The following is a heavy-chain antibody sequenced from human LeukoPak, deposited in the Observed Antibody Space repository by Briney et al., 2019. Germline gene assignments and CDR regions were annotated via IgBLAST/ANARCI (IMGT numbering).Heavy chain of an antibody. CDR2: VHLSGRT. CDR1: GGSISTTNW. CDR3: ARGYSGHYYAFDI. J-gene: IGHJ3*02. Sequence: SETLSLTCGVSGGSISTTNWWTWVRQPPGEGLEWIGEVHLSGRTHYNPSLESRVTISVDTSKNHFSLKLTSVTAADAAVYYCARGYSGHYYAFDIWGQGTMVTVSS. V-gene: IGHV4-4*02. D-gene: IGHD1-26*01.